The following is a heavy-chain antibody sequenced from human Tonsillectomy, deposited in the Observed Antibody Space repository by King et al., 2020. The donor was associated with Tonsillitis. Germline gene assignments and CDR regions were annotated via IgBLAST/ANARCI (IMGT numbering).Heavy chain of an antibody. J-gene: IGHJ4*02. CDR2: ISYDGSNK. Sequence: VQLVESGGGVVQPGRSLRLSCAASGFTFSSYGMHWVRQAPGKGLEWVAIISYDGSNKYYADSVKGRFTISRDNSKNPLYLQMNSLRAEDTAVYYCAKERYSSGWYPGGWGQGTLVTVSS. D-gene: IGHD6-19*01. CDR3: AKERYSSGWYPGG. V-gene: IGHV3-30*18. CDR1: GFTFSSYG.